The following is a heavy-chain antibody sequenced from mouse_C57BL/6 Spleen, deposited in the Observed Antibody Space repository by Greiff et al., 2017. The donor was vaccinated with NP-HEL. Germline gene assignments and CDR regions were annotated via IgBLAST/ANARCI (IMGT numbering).Heavy chain of an antibody. Sequence: VQLQQSGAELVRPGASVKLSCKASGFNIKDDYMHWVKQRPEQGLEWIGWIDPENGDTEYASKFQGKATITADTASNTAYLQLSSLTSEYTAVYYCTTGLLRDYYYAMDYWGQGTSVTVSS. CDR3: TTGLLRDYYYAMDY. CDR2: IDPENGDT. V-gene: IGHV14-4*01. D-gene: IGHD1-1*01. J-gene: IGHJ4*01. CDR1: GFNIKDDY.